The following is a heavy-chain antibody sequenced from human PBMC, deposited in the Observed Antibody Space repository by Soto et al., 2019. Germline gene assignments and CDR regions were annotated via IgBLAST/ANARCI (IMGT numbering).Heavy chain of an antibody. J-gene: IGHJ6*02. CDR1: GGTFSSYA. CDR3: ARALGYCSSTSCHYGMDV. CDR2: IIPIFGTA. V-gene: IGHV1-69*06. Sequence: QVQLVQSGAEVKKPGSSVKVSCKASGGTFSSYAISWVRQAPGQGLEWMGGIIPIFGTANYAQKFQGRVTITADKSTSTAYVELSSLRSEDTAVYYCARALGYCSSTSCHYGMDVWGQGTTVTVSS. D-gene: IGHD2-2*01.